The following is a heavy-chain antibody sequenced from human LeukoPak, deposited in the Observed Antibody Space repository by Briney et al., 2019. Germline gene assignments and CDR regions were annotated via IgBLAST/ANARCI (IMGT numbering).Heavy chain of an antibody. CDR2: ISSSSSYI. D-gene: IGHD2-21*02. CDR3: ARDPLYCGGDCYSGSSDY. Sequence: PGGSLRLSCAASGFTFSSYSMNWVRQAPGKGLEWVSSISSSSSYIYYADSVKGRFTISRDNAKNSLYPQMNSLRAEDTAVYYCARDPLYCGGDCYSGSSDYWGQGTLVTVSS. J-gene: IGHJ4*02. V-gene: IGHV3-21*01. CDR1: GFTFSSYS.